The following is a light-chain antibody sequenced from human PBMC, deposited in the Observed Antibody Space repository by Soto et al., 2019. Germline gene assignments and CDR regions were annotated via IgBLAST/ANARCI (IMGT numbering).Light chain of an antibody. CDR3: SSYTSSSPLHHV. CDR2: DVS. CDR1: SSDVGGYNY. Sequence: QSVLTQPASVSGSPGQSITISCTGTSSDVGGYNYVSWYQQHPGKAPKLMIYDVSNRPSGVSNRFSGSKSGNTASLTISGLQAEDEADYYCSSYTSSSPLHHVFGPVTKVPVL. J-gene: IGLJ1*01. V-gene: IGLV2-14*01.